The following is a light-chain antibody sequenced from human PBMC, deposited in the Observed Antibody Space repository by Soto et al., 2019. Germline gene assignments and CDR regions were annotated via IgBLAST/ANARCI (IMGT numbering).Light chain of an antibody. Sequence: EIVLTQSPGTLSLSPGERATLSCRASQSVSNNYLAWYQQKPGQTPRLLIYGASSRATGIPDRFSGSGSGTDFTLTISRLEPEDFAVYFGQQYGRSLGYTFGQGTKLEIK. CDR3: QQYGRSLGYT. CDR1: QSVSNNY. CDR2: GAS. J-gene: IGKJ2*01. V-gene: IGKV3-20*01.